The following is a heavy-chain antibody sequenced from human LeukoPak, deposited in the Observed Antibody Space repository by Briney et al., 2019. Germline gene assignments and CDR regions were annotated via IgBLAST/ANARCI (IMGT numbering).Heavy chain of an antibody. CDR1: GGSISSYY. D-gene: IGHD3-10*01. CDR3: ARWGRGNGWFGELLRAFDI. V-gene: IGHV4-59*01. CDR2: IYYSGST. J-gene: IGHJ3*02. Sequence: PSETLSLTCTVSGGSISSYYWSRIRQPPGKGLEWIGYIYYSGSTNYNPSLRSRVTISVDTSKNQFSLKLSSVTAADTAVYYCARWGRGNGWFGELLRAFDIWGQGTMVTVSS.